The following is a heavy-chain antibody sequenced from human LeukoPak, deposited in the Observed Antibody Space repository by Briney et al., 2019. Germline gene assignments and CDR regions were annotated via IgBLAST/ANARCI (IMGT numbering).Heavy chain of an antibody. V-gene: IGHV3-23*01. D-gene: IGHD2-2*01. Sequence: GGSLRLSCAASGFIFSTYDMSWVRQAPGKGLEWVSAISGSGGSTYYADSVKGRFTISRDNSKNTLYLQMNSLRAEDTAVYYCAKSGDIVVVPAARNWFDPWGQGTLVTVSS. J-gene: IGHJ5*02. CDR1: GFIFSTYD. CDR2: ISGSGGST. CDR3: AKSGDIVVVPAARNWFDP.